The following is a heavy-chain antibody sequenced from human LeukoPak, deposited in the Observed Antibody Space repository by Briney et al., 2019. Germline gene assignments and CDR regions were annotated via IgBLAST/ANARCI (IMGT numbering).Heavy chain of an antibody. CDR3: AHSRGCSSTSCYTVDY. D-gene: IGHD2-2*02. CDR1: GFSLSTSRMC. V-gene: IGHV2-5*08. CDR2: IYWNDDK. Sequence: SGPTLVNPTQTLTLTCTFSGFSLSTSRMCVSWIRQPPGKALEWLALIYWNDDKRYSPSLKSRLTITKDTSKNQVVLTMTNMDPVDTATYYCAHSRGCSSTSCYTVDYWGQGTLVTVSS. J-gene: IGHJ4*02.